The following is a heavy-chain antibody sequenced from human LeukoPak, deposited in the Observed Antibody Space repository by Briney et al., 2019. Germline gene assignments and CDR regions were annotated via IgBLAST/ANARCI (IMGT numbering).Heavy chain of an antibody. CDR1: GGSISSSNYY. CDR3: ARLQNYYDNSAYAGY. CDR2: IYYTGST. D-gene: IGHD3-22*01. Sequence: SETLSLTCTVSGGSISSSNYYWGWIRQPPGKGLEWIGNIYYTGSTYYNPSLKSRVTISVDTSKNQFSLKLNSVTAADTAVYYCARLQNYYDNSAYAGYWGQGTLVTVSS. J-gene: IGHJ4*02. V-gene: IGHV4-39*01.